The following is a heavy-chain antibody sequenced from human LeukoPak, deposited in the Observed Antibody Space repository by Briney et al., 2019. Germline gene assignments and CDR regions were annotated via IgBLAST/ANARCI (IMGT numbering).Heavy chain of an antibody. CDR1: GFTVSTNY. J-gene: IGHJ3*02. D-gene: IGHD2-2*01. Sequence: GGSLRLSCAASGFTVSTNYMSWVRQAPGKGLEWVSVIYSGGSTYYADSVKGRFTISRDSSKDTLYLQMNSLRAEDTAVYYCAAIATSNDAFDMWGQGTMVTVSS. CDR3: AAIATSNDAFDM. V-gene: IGHV3-66*01. CDR2: IYSGGST.